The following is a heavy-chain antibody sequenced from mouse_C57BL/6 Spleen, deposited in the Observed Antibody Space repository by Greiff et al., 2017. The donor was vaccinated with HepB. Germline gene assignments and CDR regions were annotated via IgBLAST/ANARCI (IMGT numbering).Heavy chain of an antibody. CDR3: AREVVKGQLIFFAY. Sequence: QVQLKESGAELARPGASVKMSCKASGYTFTSYTMHWVKQRPGQGLEWIGYINPSSGYTKYNQKFKDKATLTADKSSSTAYMQLSSLTSEDSAVYYCAREVVKGQLIFFAYWGQGTLVTVSA. J-gene: IGHJ3*01. V-gene: IGHV1-4*01. CDR1: GYTFTSYT. CDR2: INPSSGYT. D-gene: IGHD3-2*02.